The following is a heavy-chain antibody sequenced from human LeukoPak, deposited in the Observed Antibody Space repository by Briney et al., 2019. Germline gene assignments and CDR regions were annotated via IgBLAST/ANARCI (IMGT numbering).Heavy chain of an antibody. CDR1: GFTVSSSY. CDR2: IYSGGST. CDR3: ARDPWLNP. V-gene: IGHV3-53*01. J-gene: IGHJ5*02. Sequence: GGSLRLSCAASGFTVSSSYMNWVRQAPGKGLEWVSVIYSGGSTYYADSVKGRFTIARDNSKNTLYLQMNSLRAEDTAVYYCARDPWLNPWGQGTLVTVSS.